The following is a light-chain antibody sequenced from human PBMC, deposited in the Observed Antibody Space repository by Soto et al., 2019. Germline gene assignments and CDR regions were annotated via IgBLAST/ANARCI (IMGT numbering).Light chain of an antibody. V-gene: IGKV1-39*01. CDR2: GAS. CDR1: QGISTY. J-gene: IGKJ1*01. CDR3: QHNRTPNRK. Sequence: DIQMTQSPSSLFANVGDRVTITCRASQGISTYLHWYQQRPGKAPSLLIYGASNLHRGVPSRFSGRGSGTDFTLTISSLQPEDVATYYCQHNRTPNRKSGQGPKVDIK.